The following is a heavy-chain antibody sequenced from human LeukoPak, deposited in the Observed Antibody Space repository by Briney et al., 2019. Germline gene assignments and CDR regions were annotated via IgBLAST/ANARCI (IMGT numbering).Heavy chain of an antibody. CDR1: GFTFSSYS. V-gene: IGHV3-21*01. Sequence: GGSLRLSCAASGFTFSSYSMNWVRQAPGKGLEWVSSISSSSSYIYYADPVKGRFTISRDNAKNSLYLQMNSLRAEDTAVYYCARECYCSSTSCYCPYYYYYGMDVWGQGTTVADSS. CDR3: ARECYCSSTSCYCPYYYYYGMDV. D-gene: IGHD2-2*01. J-gene: IGHJ6*02. CDR2: ISSSSSYI.